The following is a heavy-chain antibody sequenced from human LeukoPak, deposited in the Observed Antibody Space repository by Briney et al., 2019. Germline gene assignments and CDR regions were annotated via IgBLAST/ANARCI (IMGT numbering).Heavy chain of an antibody. D-gene: IGHD5-24*01. Sequence: PGGSLRLSCAASGFTFSNYWMSWVRQAPGKGLEWVADIKEDGSGEDYVDSVRGRFTVSRDNAKNSLYLQMNSLRAEDTAVYYCVSQQLAPPWGQGTLVTVSS. J-gene: IGHJ5*02. V-gene: IGHV3-7*01. CDR1: GFTFSNYW. CDR3: VSQQLAPP. CDR2: IKEDGSGE.